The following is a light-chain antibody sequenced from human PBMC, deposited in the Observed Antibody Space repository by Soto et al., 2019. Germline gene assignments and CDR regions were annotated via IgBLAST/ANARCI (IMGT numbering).Light chain of an antibody. V-gene: IGKV1-5*03. CDR1: ESISSR. CDR3: QHYSVFPLT. CDR2: KAS. Sequence: DIQMTQFPSTLSASVGDRVTITCRASESISSRLAWYQQKPGKAPKILIYKASTLQSGVPSRFTGSGSGTEFTLTISSLQPDDFATYYCQHYSVFPLTFGGGTKVEIK. J-gene: IGKJ4*01.